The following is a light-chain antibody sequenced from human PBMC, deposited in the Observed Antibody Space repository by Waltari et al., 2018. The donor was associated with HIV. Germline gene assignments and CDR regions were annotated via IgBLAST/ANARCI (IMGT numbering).Light chain of an antibody. CDR3: QQYNGSQYT. V-gene: IGKV1-5*03. J-gene: IGKJ2*01. CDR1: QSISSW. CDR2: KAS. Sequence: DIQMTQSPSTLSSSVGDRVTITCRASQSISSWLAWYQQKPGKAPKLLIYKASSLESGVPSRFSGSGSGTEFTLTISSLQPDDFATYYCQQYNGSQYTFGQGTKLEIK.